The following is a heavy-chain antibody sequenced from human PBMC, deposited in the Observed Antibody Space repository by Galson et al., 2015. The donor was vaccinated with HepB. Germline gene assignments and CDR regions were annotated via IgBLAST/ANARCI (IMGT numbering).Heavy chain of an antibody. Sequence: KVSCKASGGTFSSYAISWVRQAPGQGLEWMGGIIPIFGTANYAQKFQGRVTITADESTSTAYMELGSLRSEDTAVYYCARGAVGATTIESIAEYFQHWGQGTLSPSPQ. D-gene: IGHD1-26*01. CDR1: GGTFSSYA. CDR3: ARGAVGATTIESIAEYFQH. V-gene: IGHV1-69*01. J-gene: IGHJ1*01. CDR2: IIPIFGTA.